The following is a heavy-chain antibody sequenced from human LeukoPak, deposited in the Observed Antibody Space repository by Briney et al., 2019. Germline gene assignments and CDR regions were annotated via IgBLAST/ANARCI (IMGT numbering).Heavy chain of an antibody. CDR2: VCSDTNT. V-gene: IGHV3-66*01. D-gene: IGHD3-9*01. J-gene: IGHJ6*03. CDR3: ARGGILTGYPSSGKRYYYYYMDV. Sequence: GGSLRLSCAASGFTFSSYGMHWVRQAPGKGLEWVSVVCSDTNTYNADSVKGRFTISRDNSKNTLYLQMNSLRAEDTAVYYCARGGILTGYPSSGKRYYYYYMDVWGKGTTVTISS. CDR1: GFTFSSYG.